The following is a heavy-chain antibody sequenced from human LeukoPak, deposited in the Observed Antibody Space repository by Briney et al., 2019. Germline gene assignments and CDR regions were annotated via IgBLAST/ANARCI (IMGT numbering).Heavy chain of an antibody. V-gene: IGHV3-11*04. Sequence: GGSLRLSCAASGFTFSDYYMSWIRQAPGKGLEWVSYISSSGSTIYYADSVKGRFTISRDNAKNSLYLQMNSLRAEDTAVYYCARDYSNYDANWFDPWGQGTLVTVSS. D-gene: IGHD4-4*01. CDR1: GFTFSDYY. J-gene: IGHJ5*02. CDR3: ARDYSNYDANWFDP. CDR2: ISSSGSTI.